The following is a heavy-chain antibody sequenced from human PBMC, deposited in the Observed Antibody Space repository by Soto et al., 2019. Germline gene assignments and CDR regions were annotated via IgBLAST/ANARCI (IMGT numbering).Heavy chain of an antibody. D-gene: IGHD4-17*01. CDR2: ISAYNGNT. CDR1: GYTFTSYG. J-gene: IGHJ6*02. CDR3: ARDEDFDTVTTLPLDYYYGMDV. Sequence: ASVKVSCKASGYTFTSYGISWVRQAPGQGLEWMGWISAYNGNTNYAQKLQGRVTMTTDTSTSTAYMELRSLRSDDTAVYYCARDEDFDTVTTLPLDYYYGMDVWGQGTTVTVSS. V-gene: IGHV1-18*01.